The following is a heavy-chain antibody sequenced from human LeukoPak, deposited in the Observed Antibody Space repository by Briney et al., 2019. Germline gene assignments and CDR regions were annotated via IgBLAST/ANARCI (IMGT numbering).Heavy chain of an antibody. D-gene: IGHD2-15*01. J-gene: IGHJ4*02. Sequence: GGSLTLSCAASGFTISSYAMSWVRQAPGKGLEWVSTISSSGDSTYYADSVKGRFTISRDNSKNTLYLQMSSLRAEDTAVYYCSKAKYCSAGTCYFDYWGQGTLVTVSS. CDR1: GFTISSYA. CDR2: ISSSGDST. V-gene: IGHV3-23*01. CDR3: SKAKYCSAGTCYFDY.